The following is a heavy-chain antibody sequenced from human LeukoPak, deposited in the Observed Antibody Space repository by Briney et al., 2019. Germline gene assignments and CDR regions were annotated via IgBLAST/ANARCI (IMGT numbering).Heavy chain of an antibody. CDR3: ARSYQLLAAYYFDY. Sequence: GASVKVSCKASGGTFSSYAISWVRQAPGQGLEWMGRIIPILGIANYAQKIQGRVTITADKSTSTAYMELSSLRSEDTAVYYCARSYQLLAAYYFDYWGQGTLVTVSS. CDR1: GGTFSSYA. J-gene: IGHJ4*02. V-gene: IGHV1-69*04. CDR2: IIPILGIA. D-gene: IGHD2-2*01.